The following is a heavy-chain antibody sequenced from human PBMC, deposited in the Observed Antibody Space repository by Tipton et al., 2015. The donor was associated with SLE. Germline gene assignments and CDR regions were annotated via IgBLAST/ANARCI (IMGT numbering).Heavy chain of an antibody. Sequence: SLRLSCAASGFTFTGFWMSWVRQAPGKGLEWMANVNPDGSGKNYVDSLKGRFTISRDNGKNSLYLQMNSLRAEDTAVYYCARGLAAPADWGQGTLVTVSS. CDR1: GFTFTGFW. J-gene: IGHJ4*02. CDR3: ARGLAAPAD. V-gene: IGHV3-7*01. D-gene: IGHD6-13*01. CDR2: VNPDGSGK.